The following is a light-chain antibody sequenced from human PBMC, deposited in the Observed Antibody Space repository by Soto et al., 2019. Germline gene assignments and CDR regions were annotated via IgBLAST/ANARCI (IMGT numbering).Light chain of an antibody. CDR2: ENA. Sequence: QCVLTQPPSVSAAPGQKVTISCSGSNSNIGNSYVYWYQQFPGAAPKLLMYENAKRASGIPDRFSGSKSGAAATLAITGIQTGDEADYYCGTWDSGLSGFVFGTGTKVTVL. CDR1: NSNIGNSY. J-gene: IGLJ1*01. CDR3: GTWDSGLSGFV. V-gene: IGLV1-51*02.